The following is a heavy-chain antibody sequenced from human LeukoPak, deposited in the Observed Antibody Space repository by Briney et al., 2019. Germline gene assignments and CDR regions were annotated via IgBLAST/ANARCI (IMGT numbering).Heavy chain of an antibody. CDR3: ARGPTSMVRGVIGFDP. Sequence: SQTLSLTCTVSGGSISSGSYYWSWIRQPAGKGLEWIGRIYTSGSTNYNPSLKSRVTISVDTSKNQFSLKLSSVTAADTAVYYCARGPTSMVRGVIGFDPRGQGTLVTVSS. J-gene: IGHJ5*02. CDR1: GGSISSGSYY. CDR2: IYTSGST. D-gene: IGHD3-10*01. V-gene: IGHV4-61*02.